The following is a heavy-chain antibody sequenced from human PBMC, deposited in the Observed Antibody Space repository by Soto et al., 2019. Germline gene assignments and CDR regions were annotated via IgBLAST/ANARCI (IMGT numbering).Heavy chain of an antibody. CDR3: ARESYYGSGATVVGY. V-gene: IGHV4-59*01. D-gene: IGHD3-10*01. Sequence: SETLSLTCTVSGGCISNFYFSWIRQPPGKGLEWIGYIYYSGTTSYNPSLNSRVTISVDTSKNQFSLKLNSVTAADTAVYYCARESYYGSGATVVGYWGLGTLVTVSS. CDR1: GGCISNFY. CDR2: IYYSGTT. J-gene: IGHJ4*02.